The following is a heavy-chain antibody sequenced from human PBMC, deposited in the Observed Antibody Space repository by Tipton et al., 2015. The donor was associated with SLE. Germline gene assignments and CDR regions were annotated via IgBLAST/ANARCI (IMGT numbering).Heavy chain of an antibody. CDR3: AKEGGVAARRSYWYFDL. CDR2: ISGSGGST. D-gene: IGHD6-6*01. V-gene: IGHV3-23*01. CDR1: GGSISSSN. J-gene: IGHJ2*01. Sequence: LSLTCAVSGGSISSSNWWSWVRQAPGKGLEWVSAISGSGGSTYYADSVKGRFTISRDNSKNTLYLQMNSLRAEDTAVYYCAKEGGVAARRSYWYFDLWGRGTLVTVSS.